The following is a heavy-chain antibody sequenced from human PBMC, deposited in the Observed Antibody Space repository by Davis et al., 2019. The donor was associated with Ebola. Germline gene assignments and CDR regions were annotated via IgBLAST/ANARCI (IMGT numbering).Heavy chain of an antibody. Sequence: PGGSLRLSCAASGFTFSSYGMHWVRQAPGKGLEWVSSISSSSSYTNYADSVKGRFTISRDNAKNSLYLQMNSLRAEDTAVYYCANLGGYSSSFYYFDYWGQGTLVTVSS. D-gene: IGHD6-13*01. CDR1: GFTFSSYG. CDR2: ISSSSSYT. J-gene: IGHJ4*02. V-gene: IGHV3-21*01. CDR3: ANLGGYSSSFYYFDY.